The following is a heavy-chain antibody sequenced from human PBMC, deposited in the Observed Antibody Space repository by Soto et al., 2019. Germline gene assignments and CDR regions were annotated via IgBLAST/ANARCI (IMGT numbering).Heavy chain of an antibody. D-gene: IGHD3-3*01. V-gene: IGHV1-18*04. CDR3: ARDPHEFWTSYWFDP. CDR2: SSAYDGKT. CDR1: VCTFNTYG. Sequence: AAVNVSCKTCVCTFNTYGINWVRQAPGQGLELMGWSSAYDGKTTYVEKFQGRVTLTTDTSTSTAYMELRSLRSDDTAIYYCARDPHEFWTSYWFDPWGQGTPVTVSS. J-gene: IGHJ5*02.